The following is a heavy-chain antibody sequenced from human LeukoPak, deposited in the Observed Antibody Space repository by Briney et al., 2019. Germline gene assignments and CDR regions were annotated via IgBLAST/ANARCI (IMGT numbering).Heavy chain of an antibody. Sequence: GGSLRLSCVDSGFTFSTYYMHWVRQAPGKGLEWISYITTAGNVIFYADSVKGRFTISRDEAKNSLYLQMDSLRAEDTAFYYCARGGQSYDTSAYYYMNYWGQGTLVTVSS. CDR1: GFTFSTYY. D-gene: IGHD3-22*01. V-gene: IGHV3-48*01. J-gene: IGHJ4*02. CDR2: ITTAGNVI. CDR3: ARGGQSYDTSAYYYMNY.